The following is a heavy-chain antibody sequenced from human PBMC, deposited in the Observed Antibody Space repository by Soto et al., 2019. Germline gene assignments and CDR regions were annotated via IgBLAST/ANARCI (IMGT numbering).Heavy chain of an antibody. CDR1: GFTFSSHW. J-gene: IGHJ4*02. CDR2: IKQDGSEK. V-gene: IGHV3-7*01. CDR3: ARALYGDYTIFDY. Sequence: GGSLRLSCAASGFTFSSHWLTWVRQAPGKGLEWVANIKQDGSEKYYVDSVKGRFTISRDSAKSSLYLQMNSLRAEDTAVYYCARALYGDYTIFDYWGQGTLVTVSS. D-gene: IGHD4-17*01.